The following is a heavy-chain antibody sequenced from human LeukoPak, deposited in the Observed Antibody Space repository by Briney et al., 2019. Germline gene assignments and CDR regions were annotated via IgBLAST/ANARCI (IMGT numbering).Heavy chain of an antibody. CDR3: ARHGTGYFDY. CDR2: IHYSGST. D-gene: IGHD1-26*01. CDR1: GGSISPFY. V-gene: IGHV4-59*08. J-gene: IGHJ4*02. Sequence: SETLSLTCTVSGGSISPFYWSWVRQPPGKGLEWIGYIHYSGSTNYNPSLKSRVTISLDTSKNQFSLKMSSMTAADTAVYYCARHGTGYFDYWGQGTLVTVSS.